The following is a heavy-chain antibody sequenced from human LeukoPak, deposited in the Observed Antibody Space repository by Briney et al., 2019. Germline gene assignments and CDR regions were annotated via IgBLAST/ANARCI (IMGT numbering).Heavy chain of an antibody. Sequence: GGSLRLSCAASGFTFSSYAMSWVRQAPGKGLEWVSAISGSGGSTYYAGSVKGRFTISRDNSKNTLYLQMNSLRAEDTAVYYCAGRAWYSSSWYGDYWGQGTLVTVSS. CDR2: ISGSGGST. D-gene: IGHD6-13*01. J-gene: IGHJ4*02. CDR3: AGRAWYSSSWYGDY. CDR1: GFTFSSYA. V-gene: IGHV3-23*01.